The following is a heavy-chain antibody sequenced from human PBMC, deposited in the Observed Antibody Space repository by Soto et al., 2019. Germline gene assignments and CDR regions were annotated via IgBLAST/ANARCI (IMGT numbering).Heavy chain of an antibody. Sequence: SETLSLTCTVSGGSISSGGYYWSWIRQHPGKGLEWIGYIYYSGSTYYNPSLKSRVTISVDTSKNQFSLKLSSVTAADTAVYYCARGRHDGDFYYYYMDVWGKGTTVTVSS. D-gene: IGHD4-17*01. CDR3: ARGRHDGDFYYYYMDV. CDR1: GGSISSGGYY. V-gene: IGHV4-31*03. CDR2: IYYSGST. J-gene: IGHJ6*03.